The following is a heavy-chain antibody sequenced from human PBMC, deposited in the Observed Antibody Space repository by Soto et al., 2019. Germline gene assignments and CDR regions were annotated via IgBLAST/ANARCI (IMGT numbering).Heavy chain of an antibody. J-gene: IGHJ3*02. CDR2: ISYDGSNK. CDR1: GFTFSSYA. V-gene: IGHV3-30-3*01. D-gene: IGHD6-19*01. Sequence: QVQLVESGGGVVQPGRSLRLSCAASGFTFSSYAMHWVRQAPGKGLEWVAVISYDGSNKYYEDSVKGRFTISRDNSKNILYLQMNSLRPEDTAVYYCARVVSSGWFPGDAFDIWGQGTMLTVSS. CDR3: ARVVSSGWFPGDAFDI.